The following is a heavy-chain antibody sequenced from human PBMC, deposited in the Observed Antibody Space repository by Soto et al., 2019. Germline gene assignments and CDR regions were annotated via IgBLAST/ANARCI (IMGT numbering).Heavy chain of an antibody. D-gene: IGHD2-2*01. CDR2: IWHDGSNE. J-gene: IGHJ6*02. V-gene: IGHV3-33*01. CDR1: GFTFSNYG. CDR3: ARNRVCSSSSCYADNIYYNMDV. Sequence: QPGGSLRLSCAASGFTFSNYGMHWVRQAPGKGLEWVAAIWHDGSNEYYADSVKGRFTISRDNSENTLYLQMSSLRAEDTAVYYCARNRVCSSSSCYADNIYYNMDVWGQGTTVTVSS.